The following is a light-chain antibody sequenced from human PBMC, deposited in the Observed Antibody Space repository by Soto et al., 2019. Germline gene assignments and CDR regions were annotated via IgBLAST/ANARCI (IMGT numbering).Light chain of an antibody. CDR2: DAS. J-gene: IGKJ5*01. CDR3: QQRSNWPPIT. V-gene: IGKV3D-20*02. Sequence: EIVFTQSPGTLSLSPGERATLSCSASQSVSSSYLAWCQQKPGQAPRLLIYDASNRATGIPARFSGSGSGTDFTLTISSLEPEDFAVYYCQQRSNWPPITFGQGTRLEI. CDR1: QSVSSSY.